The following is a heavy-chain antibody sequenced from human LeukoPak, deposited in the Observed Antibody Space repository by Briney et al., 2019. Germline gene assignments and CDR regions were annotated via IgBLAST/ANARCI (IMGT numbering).Heavy chain of an antibody. CDR3: ARAAANRLHGTLDY. J-gene: IGHJ4*02. V-gene: IGHV3-13*04. CDR2: IGPGGET. CDR1: GFTFSTYD. D-gene: IGHD6-25*01. Sequence: GGSLRLSCAASGFTFSTYDMHWVRQPPGKGREWVSAIGPGGETYYPGSVKGRFTISRDDAENSLYLEMSSLRAGDTAVYYCARAAANRLHGTLDYWGQGTLVTVSS.